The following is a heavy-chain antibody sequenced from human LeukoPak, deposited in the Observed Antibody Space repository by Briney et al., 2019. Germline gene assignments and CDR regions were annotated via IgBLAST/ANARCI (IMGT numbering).Heavy chain of an antibody. J-gene: IGHJ4*02. Sequence: SETLSLTCTVSGGSINSYYWSWLRQPPGKGLEWIGYISYSGSTNYNPSLKSRVTISLDTSKTKFFLKLSSVTTADTALYYCARGNANWGQGTLVTVSS. V-gene: IGHV4-59*01. CDR2: ISYSGST. CDR3: ARGNAN. CDR1: GGSINSYY.